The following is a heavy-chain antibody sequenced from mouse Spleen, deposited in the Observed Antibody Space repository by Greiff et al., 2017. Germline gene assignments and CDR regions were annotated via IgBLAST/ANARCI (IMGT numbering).Heavy chain of an antibody. CDR1: GYTFTSYW. J-gene: IGHJ3*01. CDR2: IDPSDSYT. V-gene: IGHV1-50*01. D-gene: IGHD3-3*01. Sequence: QVQLQQPGAELVKPGASVKLSCKASGYTFTSYWMQWVKQRPGQGLEWIGEIDPSDSYTNYNQKFKGKATLTVDTSSSTAYMQLSSLTSEDSAVYYCARGTGSFAYWGQGTLVTVSA. CDR3: ARGTGSFAY.